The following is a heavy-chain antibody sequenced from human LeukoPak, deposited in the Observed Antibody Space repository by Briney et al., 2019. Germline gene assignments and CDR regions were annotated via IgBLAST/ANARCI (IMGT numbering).Heavy chain of an antibody. CDR2: ISSPGTSI. J-gene: IGHJ5*01. D-gene: IGHD2-21*01. Sequence: HSGGSLRLCCEASGFRFSDYVMTWVRQAPGKGLEWVSYISSPGTSIFYADSVKGRFIISRDNAKNALYLQLNSLRAEDTAVYYCAKRGMPTSAYSFDSWGQGTRVTVSS. CDR3: AKRGMPTSAYSFDS. V-gene: IGHV3-23*01. CDR1: GFRFSDYV.